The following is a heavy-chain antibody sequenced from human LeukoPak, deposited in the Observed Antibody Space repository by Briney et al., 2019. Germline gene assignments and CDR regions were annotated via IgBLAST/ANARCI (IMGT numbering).Heavy chain of an antibody. D-gene: IGHD5-12*01. Sequence: GASVKVSCKASGYTFTSYDINWVRQATGQGLEWMGWMNLNSGHTGFAQKFQGRVTLPWDTSISTAYMQLSSLTSEDTAVYYCARNIVATTNYDYWGQGTLVTVSS. J-gene: IGHJ4*02. CDR3: ARNIVATTNYDY. V-gene: IGHV1-8*01. CDR2: MNLNSGHT. CDR1: GYTFTSYD.